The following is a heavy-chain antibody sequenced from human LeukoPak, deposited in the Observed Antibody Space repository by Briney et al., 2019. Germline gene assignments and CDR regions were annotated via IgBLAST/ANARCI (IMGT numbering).Heavy chain of an antibody. Sequence: ASVKLSCNASGYTFTSYGFRWIRQAPGQGLGWMGLISPYKGNTKDAQKLQDRVTMTTDTSTTTAYMEVRSLTSDDTAVYYCARGSAMSQKQLVRHFASWGQGTLVIVPS. J-gene: IGHJ4*02. CDR2: ISPYKGNT. CDR3: ARGSAMSQKQLVRHFAS. CDR1: GYTFTSYG. D-gene: IGHD6-6*01. V-gene: IGHV1-18*01.